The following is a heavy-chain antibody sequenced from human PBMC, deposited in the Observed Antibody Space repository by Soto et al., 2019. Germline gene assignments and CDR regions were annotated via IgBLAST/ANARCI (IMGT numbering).Heavy chain of an antibody. CDR1: DFTFKMYW. Sequence: GGHLRPSCEALDFTFKMYWMHWFRQAPGEGLEWFSRISDDDSRTDYADSVKDRFTISRDNAKNALYLQMSALGFEDTALYCGTRGPQPSSVGAGAFWGQGTPVTVSS. J-gene: IGHJ4*02. V-gene: IGHV3-74*01. CDR2: ISDDDSRT. D-gene: IGHD3-10*01. CDR3: TRGPQPSSVGAGAF.